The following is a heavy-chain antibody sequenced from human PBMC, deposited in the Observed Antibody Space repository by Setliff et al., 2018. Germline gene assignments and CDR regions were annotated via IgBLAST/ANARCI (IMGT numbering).Heavy chain of an antibody. V-gene: IGHV3-33*01. J-gene: IGHJ5*02. D-gene: IGHD2-15*01. CDR3: ARTCSGSGCYAGRES. CDR1: GYSFINYG. CDR2: IWDDGVKK. Sequence: SCKTSGYSFINYGLSWMRQAPGQGLEWVAVIWDDGVKKYHADSVKGRFTISRDNAKNTLYLQMNSLGPEDTAVYYCARTCSGSGCYAGRESWGQGTPVTVSS.